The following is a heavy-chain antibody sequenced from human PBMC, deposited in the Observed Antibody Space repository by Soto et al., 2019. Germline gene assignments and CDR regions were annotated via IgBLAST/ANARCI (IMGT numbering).Heavy chain of an antibody. CDR2: ISSSGSTI. V-gene: IGHV3-48*03. CDR1: GFTFSSYE. J-gene: IGHJ4*02. Sequence: GGSLRLSCAASGFTFSSYEMNWVRQAPGKGLEWVSYISSSGSTIYYADSVKGRFTISRDNAKNSLYLQMNSLRAEDTAVYYCAREYYDFWSGYYDYWGQGTLVTVSS. CDR3: AREYYDFWSGYYDY. D-gene: IGHD3-3*01.